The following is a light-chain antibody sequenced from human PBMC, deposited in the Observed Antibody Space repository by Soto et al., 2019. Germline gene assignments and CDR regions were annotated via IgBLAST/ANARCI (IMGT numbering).Light chain of an antibody. J-gene: IGKJ1*01. V-gene: IGKV1-17*01. Sequence: DIQMTQSPSSLSASVGDSVTITSRPSQGMSNDLAWYQQRPGKTPQRLIYAAPSMESGVPSRFSGSGSGTDLTLTISSLQPEDFAAYCCLHHNTYPLTFGQGTKVEIK. CDR2: AAP. CDR1: QGMSND. CDR3: LHHNTYPLT.